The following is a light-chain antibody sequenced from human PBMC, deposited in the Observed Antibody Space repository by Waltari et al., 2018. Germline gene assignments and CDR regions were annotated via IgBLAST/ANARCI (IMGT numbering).Light chain of an antibody. J-gene: IGLJ1*01. CDR3: SSSTTGTLGL. CDR1: TNDVGGFDY. Sequence: QSALAQPASLSGSPGQSITISCTGTTNDVGGFDYVSWYQQRPGTAPRLIIYDVYNRASGVAHRFSGSKSGNTASLTISGRQSEDEADYYCSSSTTGTLGLFGTGTTVTVL. V-gene: IGLV2-14*03. CDR2: DVY.